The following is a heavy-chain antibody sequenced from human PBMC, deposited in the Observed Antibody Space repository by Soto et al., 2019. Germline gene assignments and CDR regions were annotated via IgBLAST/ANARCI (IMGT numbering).Heavy chain of an antibody. D-gene: IGHD3-3*01. CDR2: ISGSGGAT. CDR3: AKEHIKIIGVINPYGMDV. Sequence: EMQLLESGGGLVQPGGSLRLSCAASEFTFSSYAMSWVRQAPGKGLEWVSGISGSGGATYYADSVKGRFTISRDNSKNTLYLQMNSLGADDTAVYYCAKEHIKIIGVINPYGMDVWGQGTTVTVSS. V-gene: IGHV3-23*01. CDR1: EFTFSSYA. J-gene: IGHJ6*02.